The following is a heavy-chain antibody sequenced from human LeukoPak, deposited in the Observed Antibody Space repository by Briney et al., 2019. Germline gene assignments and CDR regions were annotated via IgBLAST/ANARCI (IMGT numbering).Heavy chain of an antibody. CDR2: ISSSGSTM. V-gene: IGHV3-11*01. CDR1: GFTFSDYY. Sequence: GGSLRLSCAASGFTFSDYYMSWIRQAPGKGLEWVSYISSSGSTMYYADSVKGRFTISRDNAKNSLYLQMNSLRAEDTAVYYCASDFWSGYLDYWGQGTLVTVSS. J-gene: IGHJ4*02. D-gene: IGHD3-3*01. CDR3: ASDFWSGYLDY.